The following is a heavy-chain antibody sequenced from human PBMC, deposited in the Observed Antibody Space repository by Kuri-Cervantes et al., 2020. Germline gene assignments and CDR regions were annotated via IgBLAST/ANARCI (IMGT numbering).Heavy chain of an antibody. D-gene: IGHD3-22*01. J-gene: IGHJ4*02. CDR3: AKVFGGKYDSSGYYYHDGNDY. Sequence: GGSLRLSCAASGFTFSSYGMHRVRQAPGKGLEWVAVISYDGSNKYYADSVKGRFTISRDNSKNTLYLQMNSLRAEDTAVYYCAKVFGGKYDSSGYYYHDGNDYWGQGTLVTVSS. CDR1: GFTFSSYG. CDR2: ISYDGSNK. V-gene: IGHV3-30*18.